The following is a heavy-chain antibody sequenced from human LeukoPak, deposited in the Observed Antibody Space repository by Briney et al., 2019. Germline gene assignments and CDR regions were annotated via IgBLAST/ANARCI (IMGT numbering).Heavy chain of an antibody. CDR2: IRYDGRNK. V-gene: IGHV3-30*02. D-gene: IGHD3-10*01. CDR1: GFTFSTYG. CDR3: AKGGGSGSPPRIYYYYYMDV. J-gene: IGHJ6*03. Sequence: GGSLRLSCAASGFTFSTYGMHWVRQAPGKWLEWVAFIRYDGRNKYYADSVKGRFTISRDNSKNTLCLQMNSLRAEDTAVYYCAKGGGSGSPPRIYYYYYMDVWGKGTTVTVSS.